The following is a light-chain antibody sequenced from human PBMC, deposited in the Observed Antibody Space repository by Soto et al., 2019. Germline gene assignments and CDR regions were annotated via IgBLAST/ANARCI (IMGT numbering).Light chain of an antibody. CDR3: QYRST. CDR1: QSVSSK. V-gene: IGKV3-15*01. J-gene: IGKJ5*01. Sequence: EIVMTQSPATLSVSPGERATLSCRASQSVSSKLAWYQQKPGQAPRLLIYGASTRATGIPARFSGSGSETEFTLTISSLQSEDFAVYYCQYRSTFGQGIRLEIK. CDR2: GAS.